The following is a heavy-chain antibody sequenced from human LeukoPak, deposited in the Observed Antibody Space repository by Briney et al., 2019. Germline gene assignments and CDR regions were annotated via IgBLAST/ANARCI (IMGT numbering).Heavy chain of an antibody. J-gene: IGHJ4*02. D-gene: IGHD6-13*01. V-gene: IGHV3-74*03. CDR3: ARGTSAGGPISPFDF. CDR1: GFTFSTSW. CDR2: INGDSTEP. Sequence: GGSLRLSCAASGFTFSTSWMHWVRRAPGKGLMWVSRINGDSTEPTYGESVRGRFTISRDNAKNTVYLQMNSLRAEDTGIYYCARGTSAGGPISPFDFWGQGTVVTVSS.